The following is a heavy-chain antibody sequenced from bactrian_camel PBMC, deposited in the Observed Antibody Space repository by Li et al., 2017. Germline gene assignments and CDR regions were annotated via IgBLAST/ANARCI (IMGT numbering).Heavy chain of an antibody. J-gene: IGHJ4*01. CDR2: ISTSYGTT. CDR3: AARSGAMCLLDPSRYDF. Sequence: HVQLVESGGGSVEAGGSLRLTCVASGFSGSCMGWFRQTPGKDREGVAVISTSYGTTVIADSVQGRFKISQEIGKRTIYLQMNTMRPEDTATYYCAARSGAMCLLDPSRYDFWGQGTQVTVS. CDR1: GFSGSC. D-gene: IGHD3*01. V-gene: IGHV3S63*01.